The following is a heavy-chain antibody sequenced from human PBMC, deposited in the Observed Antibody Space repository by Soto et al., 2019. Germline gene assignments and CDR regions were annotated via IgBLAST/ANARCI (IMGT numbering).Heavy chain of an antibody. CDR2: ISFDGSNK. D-gene: IGHD5-18*01. J-gene: IGHJ4*02. CDR1: GFTFSNYG. V-gene: IGHV3-30*03. CDR3: AIFLMEADPAMIPAAY. Sequence: QVELVESGGGVVQPGGSLRLSCAASGFTFSNYGLHWVRQAPGKGLEWAAVISFDGSNKYYADSMKGRFTVSRDNSKNTLYLQMTSLRTEDTAMYYWAIFLMEADPAMIPAAYWGQGTLVTVSS.